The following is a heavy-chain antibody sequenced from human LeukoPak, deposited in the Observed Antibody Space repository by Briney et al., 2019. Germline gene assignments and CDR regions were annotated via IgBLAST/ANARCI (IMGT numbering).Heavy chain of an antibody. CDR2: IFPSGGEI. CDR1: GFTFSTIA. D-gene: IGHD2-8*02. J-gene: IGHJ4*02. Sequence: GGSLRLSCAASGFTFSTIAMIWVRQPPGKGLEWVSSIFPSGGEIHYADSVRGRFTISRDNSKSTLSLQMNSLRAEDTAIYYCATYRQVLLPFESWGQGTLVTVSS. V-gene: IGHV3-23*01. CDR3: ATYRQVLLPFES.